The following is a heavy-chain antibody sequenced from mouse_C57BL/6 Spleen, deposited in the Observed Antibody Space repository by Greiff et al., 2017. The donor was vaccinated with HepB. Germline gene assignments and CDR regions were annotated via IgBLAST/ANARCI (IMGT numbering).Heavy chain of an antibody. CDR2: ISGGGGNT. Sequence: EVQLQQSGGGLVKPGGSLKLSCAASGFTFSSYTMSWVRQTPEKRLEWVATISGGGGNTYYPDSVKGRFTISRDNAKNTLYLQMSSLRSEDTALYYCARRLDDAGPTVDYFGCWGQGTTLTVSS. CDR3: ARRLDDAGPTVDYFGC. CDR1: GFTFSSYT. V-gene: IGHV5-9*01. D-gene: IGHD1-1*01. J-gene: IGHJ2*01.